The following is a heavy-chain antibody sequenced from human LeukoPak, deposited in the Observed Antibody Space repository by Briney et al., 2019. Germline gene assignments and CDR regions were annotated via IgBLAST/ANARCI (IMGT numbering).Heavy chain of an antibody. D-gene: IGHD3-3*01. CDR1: GFTFSSYA. J-gene: IGHJ4*02. CDR2: ISGSGGST. V-gene: IGHV3-23*01. CDR3: AKDPVYCDFWSGYQNYFDY. Sequence: PGGSLRLSCAASGFTFSSYAMSWVRQAPGKGLEWVSAISGSGGSTYYADSVKGRFTISRDNSKNTLYLQMNSLRAEDTAVYYCAKDPVYCDFWSGYQNYFDYWGQGTLVTVSS.